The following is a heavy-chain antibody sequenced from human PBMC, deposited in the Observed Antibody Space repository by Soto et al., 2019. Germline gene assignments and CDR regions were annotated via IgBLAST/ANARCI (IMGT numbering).Heavy chain of an antibody. CDR1: GGTFSSYT. CDR2: IIPILGIA. CDR3: ARDQYDYGDYRTPGAFDY. J-gene: IGHJ4*02. V-gene: IGHV1-69*04. Sequence: SVKVSCKASGGTFSSYTISWVRQAPGQGLEWMGRIIPILGIANYAQKFQGRVTITADKSTSTAYMELSSLRSEDTAVYYCARDQYDYGDYRTPGAFDYWRQGTLVTVSS. D-gene: IGHD4-17*01.